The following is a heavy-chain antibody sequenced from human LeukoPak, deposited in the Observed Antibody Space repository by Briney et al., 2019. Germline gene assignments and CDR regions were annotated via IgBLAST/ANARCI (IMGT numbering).Heavy chain of an antibody. J-gene: IGHJ4*02. CDR3: ATTTDILTGYYVDY. D-gene: IGHD3-9*01. Sequence: SETLSPTCTVSGYSISSGYYWGWIRQPPGKGLEWIGSIYHSGSTYYNPSLKSRVTISVDTSKNQFSLKLSSVTAADTAVYYCATTTDILTGYYVDYWGQGTLVTVSS. CDR2: IYHSGST. CDR1: GYSISSGYY. V-gene: IGHV4-38-2*02.